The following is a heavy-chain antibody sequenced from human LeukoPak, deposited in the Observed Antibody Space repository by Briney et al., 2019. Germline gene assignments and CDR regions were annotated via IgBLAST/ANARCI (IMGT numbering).Heavy chain of an antibody. D-gene: IGHD6-19*01. Sequence: SETLSLTCTVSGGSISSSSYYWGWIRQPPGKGLEWIGSIYYSGSTYYNPSLKSRVTISVDTSKNQLSLKLSSVTAADTAVDYCERREAVAGTYYYYMDVWGKGTTVTVSS. CDR1: GGSISSSSYY. J-gene: IGHJ6*03. V-gene: IGHV4-39*01. CDR3: ERREAVAGTYYYYMDV. CDR2: IYYSGST.